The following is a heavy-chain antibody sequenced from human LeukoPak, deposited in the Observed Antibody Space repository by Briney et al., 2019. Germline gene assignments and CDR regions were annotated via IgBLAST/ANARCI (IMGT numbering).Heavy chain of an antibody. V-gene: IGHV1-2*06. J-gene: IGHJ4*02. D-gene: IGHD3-3*01. CDR1: GYTFTGHY. Sequence: AAVPVSCKACGYTFTGHYMHWVRQAPGKGLELMGRTNPNSGGTNYPQQFQGRVTMSRDTCISTAYMELRKLTLHDTAVYYCFFRGRVYSCGQGTLVTVSS. CDR3: FFRGRVYS. CDR2: TNPNSGGT.